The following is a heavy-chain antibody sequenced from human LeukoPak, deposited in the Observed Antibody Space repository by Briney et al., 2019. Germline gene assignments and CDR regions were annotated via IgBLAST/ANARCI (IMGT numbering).Heavy chain of an antibody. Sequence: SETLSLTCNVSGDSISSYYWSWIRQPAGKGLEWIGRLYTSGSTNHNPSLKSRITMSVDTSKNQFSLKLSSVTAADTAVYYCARDRSGSSGYYSSFDYWGQGILVTVSS. J-gene: IGHJ4*02. D-gene: IGHD3-22*01. CDR3: ARDRSGSSGYYSSFDY. CDR2: LYTSGST. CDR1: GDSISSYY. V-gene: IGHV4-4*07.